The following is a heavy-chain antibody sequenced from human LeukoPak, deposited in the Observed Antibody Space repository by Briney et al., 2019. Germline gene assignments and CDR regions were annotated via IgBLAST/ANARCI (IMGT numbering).Heavy chain of an antibody. CDR3: ARAYYDSSGYFDY. CDR2: ISYDGSNK. J-gene: IGHJ4*02. V-gene: IGHV3-30-3*01. CDR1: GFTFSSYA. D-gene: IGHD3-22*01. Sequence: GGSLRLSCAASGFTFSSYAMHWVRQAPGKGLEWVAVISYDGSNKYYADSVKGRFTISRDNSKNTLYLQMNSLRAEDTAVYYCARAYYDSSGYFDYWGQGTLVTVSS.